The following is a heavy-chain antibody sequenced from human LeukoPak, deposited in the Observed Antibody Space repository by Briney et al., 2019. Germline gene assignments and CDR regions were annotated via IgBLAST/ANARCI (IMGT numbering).Heavy chain of an antibody. D-gene: IGHD3-22*01. J-gene: IGHJ4*02. CDR2: IYSDGST. V-gene: IGHV3-66*01. CDR3: ARVGDDSSGYYYFDY. CDR1: GFTVSSNY. Sequence: GGSLRLSCAASGFTVSSNYMSWVRQAPGKGLEWVSVIYSDGSTYYADSVKGRFTISRDNSKNTLYLQMNSLRAEDTAVYYCARVGDDSSGYYYFDYWGQGTLVTVSS.